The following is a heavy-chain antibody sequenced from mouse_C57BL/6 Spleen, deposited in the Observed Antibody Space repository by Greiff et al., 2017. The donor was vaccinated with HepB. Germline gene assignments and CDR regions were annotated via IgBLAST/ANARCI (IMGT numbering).Heavy chain of an antibody. Sequence: EVQLQQSGPELVKPGASVKISCKASGYTFTDYYMNWVKQSHGKSLEWIGDINPNNGGTSYNQKFKGKATLTVDKSSSTAYMELRSLTSEDSAVYYCARFRYLLDYWGQGTTLTVSS. D-gene: IGHD2-12*01. CDR3: ARFRYLLDY. V-gene: IGHV1-26*01. CDR1: GYTFTDYY. J-gene: IGHJ2*01. CDR2: INPNNGGT.